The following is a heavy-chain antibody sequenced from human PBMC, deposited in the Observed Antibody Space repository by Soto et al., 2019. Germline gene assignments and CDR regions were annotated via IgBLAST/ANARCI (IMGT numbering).Heavy chain of an antibody. J-gene: IGHJ4*02. D-gene: IGHD6-13*01. Sequence: QVQLVQSGAEVKEPGASVKVSCKVSGYTFTTYGISWVRQAPGLGLEWMGWITPYNGNTDYAQKFQGRVTMTTDTSTSTAYIELRSLRSEDTAVYYCARASLQPFDYWGQGTLVTVSS. CDR2: ITPYNGNT. V-gene: IGHV1-18*04. CDR3: ARASLQPFDY. CDR1: GYTFTTYG.